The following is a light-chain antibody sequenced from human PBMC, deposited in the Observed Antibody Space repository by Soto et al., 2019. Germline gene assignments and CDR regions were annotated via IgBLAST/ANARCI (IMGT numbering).Light chain of an antibody. CDR2: EGH. J-gene: IGLJ1*01. Sequence: QSVLTQPASVSGSPGQSITISCTGTSGDVDSHYVAWYQQHPNKAPKVMISEGHRRPSGVPDRFSGSTSVNSASLTISGLQADDEADYYCCLYIGATTYVFGTGTKLTVL. CDR3: CLYIGATTYV. V-gene: IGLV2-23*01. CDR1: SGDVDSHY.